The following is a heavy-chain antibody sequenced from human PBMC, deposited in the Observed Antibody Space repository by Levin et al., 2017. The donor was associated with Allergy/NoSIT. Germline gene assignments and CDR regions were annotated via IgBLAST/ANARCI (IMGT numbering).Heavy chain of an antibody. V-gene: IGHV3-11*05. CDR3: ARDAQGRALLWFGELSHMDV. D-gene: IGHD3-10*01. J-gene: IGHJ6*03. CDR1: GFTFSDYY. Sequence: GESLKISCAASGFTFSDYYMSWIRQAPGKGLEWVSYSSSSGRYTNYADSVKGRFTISRDNAKNSLYLQMNSLRAEDTAVYYCARDAQGRALLWFGELSHMDVWGRGTTVTVSS. CDR2: SSSSGRYT.